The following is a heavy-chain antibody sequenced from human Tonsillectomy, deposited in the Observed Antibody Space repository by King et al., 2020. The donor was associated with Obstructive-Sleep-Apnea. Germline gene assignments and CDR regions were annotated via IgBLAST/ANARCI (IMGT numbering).Heavy chain of an antibody. Sequence: VQLVESGGGLVQPGGSLRLSCAASGFTFSSYRTNWVRQAPGKGRVGVSYISRRSSSIYYADSVKGRFTISRDNAKNSLYLQMSSLRAEDTAVYYCARGHTSGRGGFDYWGQGTLVTVSS. V-gene: IGHV3-48*01. CDR1: GFTFSSYR. CDR2: ISRRSSSI. D-gene: IGHD6-19*01. J-gene: IGHJ4*02. CDR3: ARGHTSGRGGFDY.